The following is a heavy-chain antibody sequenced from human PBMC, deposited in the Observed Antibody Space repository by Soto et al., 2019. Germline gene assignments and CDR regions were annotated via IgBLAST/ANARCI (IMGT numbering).Heavy chain of an antibody. V-gene: IGHV4-59*08. CDR1: GGSISSYY. D-gene: IGHD6-19*01. J-gene: IGHJ6*02. CDR3: ARRTSGWSNYYYYYGMDV. CDR2: IYYSGST. Sequence: SETLSLTCTVSGGSISSYYWSWIRQPPGKGLEWIGYIYYSGSTNYNPSLKSRVTISVDTSKNQFSLKLSSVTAADTAVYYCARRTSGWSNYYYYYGMDVWGQGTTVTVSS.